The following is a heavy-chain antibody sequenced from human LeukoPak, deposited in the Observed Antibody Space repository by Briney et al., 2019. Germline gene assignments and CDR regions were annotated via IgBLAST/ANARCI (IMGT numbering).Heavy chain of an antibody. CDR2: IYSGGST. V-gene: IGHV3-53*05. J-gene: IGHJ3*02. CDR1: GFTFSSNY. Sequence: GGSLRLSCAASGFTFSSNYMSWVRQAPGKGLEWVSVIYSGGSTYYADSVKGRFTISRDNSENTVDLQMNSLRPDDTAIYYCVATTSAYDIWGQGTLVTVSS. D-gene: IGHD5-24*01. CDR3: VATTSAYDI.